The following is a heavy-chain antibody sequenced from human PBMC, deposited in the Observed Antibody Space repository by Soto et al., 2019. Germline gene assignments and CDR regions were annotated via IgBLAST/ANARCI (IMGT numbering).Heavy chain of an antibody. V-gene: IGHV1-24*01. CDR1: GYTLTELS. D-gene: IGHD2-2*01. Sequence: PSVKVSCKVSGYTLTELSMHWVRQAPGKGLEWMGGFDPEDGETIYAQKFQGRVTMTEDTSTDTAYMELSSLRSEDTAVYYCATDPGYCSSTSCPYGMDVWGQGTTVTVSS. J-gene: IGHJ6*02. CDR3: ATDPGYCSSTSCPYGMDV. CDR2: FDPEDGET.